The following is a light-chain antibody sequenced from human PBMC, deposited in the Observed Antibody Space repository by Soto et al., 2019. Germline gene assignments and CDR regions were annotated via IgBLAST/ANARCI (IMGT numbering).Light chain of an antibody. Sequence: DIQMTQSPSTLSASVGDRVTITCRAXQXXXXXLAWYQQKPGKAPKLLIYDASSLESGVPSRFSGSGSGTEFTLTISSLQPDDFATYYCQQYNSYSKTFGQGTKVEIK. CDR2: DAS. V-gene: IGKV1-5*01. CDR3: QQYNSYSKT. J-gene: IGKJ1*01. CDR1: QXXXXX.